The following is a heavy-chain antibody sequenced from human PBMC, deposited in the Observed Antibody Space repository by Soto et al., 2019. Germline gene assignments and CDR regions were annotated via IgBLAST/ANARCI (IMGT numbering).Heavy chain of an antibody. CDR3: AGEGNYYASSGYFGPWFDP. J-gene: IGHJ5*02. Sequence: QVQLVQSGAEVKKPGASVKVSCKASGYTFNSYDINWVRQDTGQGLEWMGWMNPNSGNTGYAQKFQGRVTMTRNNSISTVYMELSSLRSEDTAVYYCAGEGNYYASSGYFGPWFDPWGQGTLVTVSS. D-gene: IGHD3-22*01. CDR1: GYTFNSYD. V-gene: IGHV1-8*01. CDR2: MNPNSGNT.